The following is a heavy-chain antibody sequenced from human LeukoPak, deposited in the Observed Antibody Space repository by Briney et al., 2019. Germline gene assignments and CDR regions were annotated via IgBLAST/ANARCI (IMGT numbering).Heavy chain of an antibody. CDR3: ARDLRKGKYFDY. CDR1: GFTFNTYA. Sequence: PGGSLRLSCAASGFTFNTYAMHWVRQAPGKGLEWVAVLWYDGSNKYYADSVRGRFTISRDNSKNTLYQQMNSLRAEDTAVYYCARDLRKGKYFDYWGQGTLVTVSS. V-gene: IGHV3-33*01. CDR2: LWYDGSNK. J-gene: IGHJ4*02.